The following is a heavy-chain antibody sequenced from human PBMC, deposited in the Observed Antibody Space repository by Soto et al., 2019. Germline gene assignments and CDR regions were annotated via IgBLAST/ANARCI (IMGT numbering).Heavy chain of an antibody. V-gene: IGHV4-34*01. J-gene: IGHJ3*02. D-gene: IGHD2-15*01. Sequence: SETLYLTCAVYGGSFSVYYWSWIRQPPGKGLEWIGEINHSGSTNYNPSLKSRVTISVDTSKNQFSLKLSSVTAADTAVYYCARAYIVVVVAATDPHAFDIWGQGTMVTVSS. CDR2: INHSGST. CDR3: ARAYIVVVVAATDPHAFDI. CDR1: GGSFSVYY.